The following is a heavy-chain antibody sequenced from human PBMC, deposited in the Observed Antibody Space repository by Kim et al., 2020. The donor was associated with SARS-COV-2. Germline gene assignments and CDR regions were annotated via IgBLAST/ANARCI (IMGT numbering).Heavy chain of an antibody. D-gene: IGHD3-10*01. V-gene: IGHV4-34*01. CDR1: GGSFSGYY. CDR3: ARGRLPLRITMVRGGPHWYFDL. CDR2: INHSGST. Sequence: SETLSLTCAVYGGSFSGYYWSWIRQPPGKGLEWIGEINHSGSTNYNPSLKSRVTISVDTSKNQFSLKLSSVTAADTAVYYCARGRLPLRITMVRGGPHWYFDLWGRGTLVTVSS. J-gene: IGHJ2*01.